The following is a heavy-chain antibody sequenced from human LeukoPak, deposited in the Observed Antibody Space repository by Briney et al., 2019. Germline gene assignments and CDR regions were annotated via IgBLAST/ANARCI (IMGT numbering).Heavy chain of an antibody. D-gene: IGHD6-19*01. CDR2: INSDGSST. CDR1: GCTFSSYW. CDR3: AREFTWEHLSGWSPQDYYYGMDV. J-gene: IGHJ6*02. V-gene: IGHV3-74*01. Sequence: GSLTLPCAASGCTFSSYWMHWVRQPPGKGLVWVSRINSDGSSTSYADPVNRRFTLSRDNAKCTLYLQMNSLSAEDTAVYYCAREFTWEHLSGWSPQDYYYGMDVWGQGTTVTVSS.